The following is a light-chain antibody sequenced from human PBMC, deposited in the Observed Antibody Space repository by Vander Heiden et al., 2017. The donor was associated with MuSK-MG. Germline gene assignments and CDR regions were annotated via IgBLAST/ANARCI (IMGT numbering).Light chain of an antibody. Sequence: EIVMTQSPATLSVSPGERATLSCRASQSVSSNLAWYQQKPGQAPRLLIYGASTRATGIPARFSGSGSGTEFTLTISSLQSEDFAVYYCQQDNNWLITFGQGTQLEIK. J-gene: IGKJ5*01. CDR2: GAS. CDR3: QQDNNWLIT. V-gene: IGKV3-15*01. CDR1: QSVSSN.